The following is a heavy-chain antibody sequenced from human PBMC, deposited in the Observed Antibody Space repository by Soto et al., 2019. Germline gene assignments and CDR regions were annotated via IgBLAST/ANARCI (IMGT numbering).Heavy chain of an antibody. V-gene: IGHV3-21*06. CDR1: GFMFPKYT. J-gene: IGHJ6*02. CDR3: ARARSDYYAMHV. Sequence: GVSLSLSCTASGFMFPKYTMNWVRQAPGKGPEWVSSISSTGTDIDDADSVKGRFTISRDNAKNLLFLQMDSLRVEDTAVYYCARARSDYYAMHVWGQGPTVTAP. CDR2: ISSTGTDI.